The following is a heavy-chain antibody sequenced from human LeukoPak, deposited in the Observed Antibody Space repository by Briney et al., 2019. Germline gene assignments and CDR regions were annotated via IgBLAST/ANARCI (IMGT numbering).Heavy chain of an antibody. Sequence: GGSLRLSCAASGFTFSSYAMHWVRQAPGKGLEWVAVISYDGSNKYYADSVKGRFTISRDNFKNTLYLQMNSLRAEDTAVYYCARGGYDAFDIWGQGTMVTVSS. D-gene: IGHD5-12*01. J-gene: IGHJ3*02. CDR1: GFTFSSYA. CDR3: ARGGYDAFDI. CDR2: ISYDGSNK. V-gene: IGHV3-30-3*01.